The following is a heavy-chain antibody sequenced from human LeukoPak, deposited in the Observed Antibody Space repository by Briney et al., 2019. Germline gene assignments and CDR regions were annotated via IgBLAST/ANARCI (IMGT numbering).Heavy chain of an antibody. CDR3: ASGLLRYFDWFSDFDY. V-gene: IGHV1-69*13. CDR2: IIPIFGTA. J-gene: IGHJ4*02. D-gene: IGHD3-9*01. CDR1: GGTFSSYA. Sequence: ASVKVSCKASGGTFSSYAISWVRQAPGQGLEWMGGIIPIFGTANYAQKFQGRVTITADESTSTAYMELSSLRSEDTAVYYCASGLLRYFDWFSDFDYWGQGTLVTVSS.